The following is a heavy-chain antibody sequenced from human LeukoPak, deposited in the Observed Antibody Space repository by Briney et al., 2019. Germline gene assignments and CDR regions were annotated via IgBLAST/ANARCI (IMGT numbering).Heavy chain of an antibody. CDR3: AKESTLSYSSSWSPYEC. CDR2: ISGSGGST. Sequence: PGGSLRLSCAASGFTFSSYAMSWVRQAPGKGLEWVSAISGSGGSTYYADSVKGRFTISRDNSKNTLYLQMNSLRAEDTAVYYCAKESTLSYSSSWSPYECWGQGTLVTVSS. V-gene: IGHV3-23*01. CDR1: GFTFSSYA. J-gene: IGHJ4*02. D-gene: IGHD6-13*01.